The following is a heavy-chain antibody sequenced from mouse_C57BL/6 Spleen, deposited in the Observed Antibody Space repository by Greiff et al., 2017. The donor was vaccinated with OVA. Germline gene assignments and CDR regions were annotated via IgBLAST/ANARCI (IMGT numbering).Heavy chain of an antibody. V-gene: IGHV1-61*01. CDR3: ARSGDGYQGNYLDY. CDR1: GYTFTSYW. J-gene: IGHJ2*01. Sequence: QVQLQQPGAELVRPGSSVKLSCKASGYTFTSYWMDWVKQRPGQGLEWIGNIYPSDSETHYNQKFKDKATLTVDKSSSTAYMQLSSLTSEDSAVYYCARSGDGYQGNYLDYGGKGTTLTVSS. D-gene: IGHD2-3*01. CDR2: IYPSDSET.